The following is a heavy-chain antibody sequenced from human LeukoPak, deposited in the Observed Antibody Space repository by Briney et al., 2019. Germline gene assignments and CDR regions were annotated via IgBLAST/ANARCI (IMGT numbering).Heavy chain of an antibody. V-gene: IGHV3-21*01. CDR2: ISSSNNYI. CDR3: ARRSPNYYFDY. CDR1: GFTFSSHW. Sequence: GGSLRLSCAASGFTFSSHWMNWVRKAPGKGLEWLSSISSSNNYIYYADSVKGRFTISRDNAKNSLYLQMNSLRAEDTAVYYCARRSPNYYFDYWGQGTPVTVSS. J-gene: IGHJ4*02.